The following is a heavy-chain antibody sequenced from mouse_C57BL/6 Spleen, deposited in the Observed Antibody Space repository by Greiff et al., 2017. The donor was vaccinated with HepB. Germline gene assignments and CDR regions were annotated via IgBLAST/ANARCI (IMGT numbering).Heavy chain of an antibody. CDR2: IDPSDSYT. CDR1: GYTFTSYW. V-gene: IGHV1-69*01. CDR3: ARLRGTGYYAMDY. D-gene: IGHD4-1*01. J-gene: IGHJ4*01. Sequence: VQLQQPGAELVMPGASVKLSCKASGYTFTSYWMHWVKQRPGQGLEWIGEIDPSDSYTNYNQKFKGKSTLTVDKSSSTAYMQLSSLTSEDSAVYYCARLRGTGYYAMDYWGQGTSVTVSS.